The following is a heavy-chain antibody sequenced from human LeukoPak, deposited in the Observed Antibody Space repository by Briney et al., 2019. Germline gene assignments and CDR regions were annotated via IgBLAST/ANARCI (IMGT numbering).Heavy chain of an antibody. CDR1: GGSISSYY. J-gene: IGHJ4*02. Sequence: PSETLSLTCAVSGGSISSYYWSWIRQPPGRGLEWIGSIHYSGSTSYNSSLESRVTMSIDTSKNQFSLKLSSVTPADTAVYYCARALAFDYWGQGTLVTVSS. V-gene: IGHV4-59*01. CDR2: IHYSGST. D-gene: IGHD6-19*01. CDR3: ARALAFDY.